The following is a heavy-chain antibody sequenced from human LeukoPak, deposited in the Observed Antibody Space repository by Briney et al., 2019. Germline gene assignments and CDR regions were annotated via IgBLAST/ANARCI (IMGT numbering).Heavy chain of an antibody. CDR1: GFTFSSYS. V-gene: IGHV3-48*01. CDR2: ISSSSSTI. D-gene: IGHD3-3*01. Sequence: GGSLRLSCAASGFTFSSYSMNWVRQAPGKGLDWVSYISSSSSTIYYADSVKGRFTISRDNAKNSLSLQMNSLRAEDTAVYYCAGGPDYDFWSGWGYYYYYYIDVWGKGTTVTISS. J-gene: IGHJ6*03. CDR3: AGGPDYDFWSGWGYYYYYYIDV.